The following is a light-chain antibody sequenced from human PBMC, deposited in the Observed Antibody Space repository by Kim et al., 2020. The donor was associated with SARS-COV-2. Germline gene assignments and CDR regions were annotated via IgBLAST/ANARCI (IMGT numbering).Light chain of an antibody. Sequence: SYELTQDPVVSVALGQTVRITCQGDSLRSYYASWYQQKPGQAPVLVIYGKNNRPSGIPDRFSGSSSGNTASLTITGAQAEDEADYYCNSRDSSGNHVVFG. CDR1: SLRSYY. CDR2: GKN. J-gene: IGLJ2*01. V-gene: IGLV3-19*01. CDR3: NSRDSSGNHVV.